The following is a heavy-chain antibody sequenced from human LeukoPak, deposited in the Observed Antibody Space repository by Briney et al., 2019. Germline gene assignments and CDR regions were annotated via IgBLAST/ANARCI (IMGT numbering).Heavy chain of an antibody. Sequence: GGSLRLSCAASGFTVSSNYMSWVRQAPGKGLEWVSSITTSSSDMYYADSVKGRFTISRDNAKNSLFLQMNGLRAEDTAVYYCARDWYTAERWTIYYSYYIDVWGKGTTVTVSS. V-gene: IGHV3-21*01. J-gene: IGHJ6*03. CDR1: GFTVSSNY. D-gene: IGHD4-23*01. CDR2: ITTSSSDM. CDR3: ARDWYTAERWTIYYSYYIDV.